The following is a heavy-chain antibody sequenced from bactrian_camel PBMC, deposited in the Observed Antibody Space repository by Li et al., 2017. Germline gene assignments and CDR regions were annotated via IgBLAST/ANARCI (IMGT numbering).Heavy chain of an antibody. Sequence: ESGGGSVQAGGSLRLSCSVSGFTSRNYFMGWFRRQAPGEKREGVAAIDSDGNIAYADSVKGRFTVSKDNAKNTLYLEMDNLKPEDTAMYYCAANKPPCYYSETLAAQADDFNHWGQGTQVTVS. J-gene: IGHJ4*01. CDR3: AANKPPCYYSETLAAQADDFNH. V-gene: IGHV3S55*01. CDR2: IDSDGNI. CDR1: GFTSRNYF. D-gene: IGHD2*01.